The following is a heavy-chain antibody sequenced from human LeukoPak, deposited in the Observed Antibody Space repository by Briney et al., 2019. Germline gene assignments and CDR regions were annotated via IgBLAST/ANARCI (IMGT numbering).Heavy chain of an antibody. CDR2: IIPIFGTA. CDR1: GYTFTSYY. V-gene: IGHV1-69*13. Sequence: SVKVSCKASGYTFTSYYMHWVRQAPGQGLEWMGGIIPIFGTANYAQKFQGRVTITADESTSTAYMELSSLRSEDTAVYYCAREALGYGPLGYFDLWGRGTLVTVSS. J-gene: IGHJ2*01. D-gene: IGHD5-12*01. CDR3: AREALGYGPLGYFDL.